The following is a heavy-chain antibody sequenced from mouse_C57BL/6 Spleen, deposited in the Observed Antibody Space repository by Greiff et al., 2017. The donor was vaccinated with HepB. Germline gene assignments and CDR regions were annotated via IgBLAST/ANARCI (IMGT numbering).Heavy chain of an antibody. CDR2: IYPGDGDT. CDR3: AREGGAGYVSSSYAMDY. Sequence: VQLQQSGPELVKPGASVKISCKASGYAFSSSWMNWVKQRPGKGLEWIGRIYPGDGDTNYNGKFKGKATLTADKSSSTAYMQLSSLTSEDSAVYFCAREGGAGYVSSSYAMDYWGQGTSVTVSS. J-gene: IGHJ4*01. D-gene: IGHD1-1*01. V-gene: IGHV1-82*01. CDR1: GYAFSSSW.